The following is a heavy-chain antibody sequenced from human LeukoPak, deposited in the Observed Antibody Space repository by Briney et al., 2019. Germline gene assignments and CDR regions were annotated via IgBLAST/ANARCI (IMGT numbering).Heavy chain of an antibody. Sequence: SETLSLTCTVSGGSISSSSYYWGWIRQPPGKGLEWIGSIYYSGSTYYNPSLKSRVTISVDTSKNQFSLNLSSVTAADTAVYYCARHGSPEYCSSSSCYNWFDPWGQGTLVTVSS. V-gene: IGHV4-39*01. J-gene: IGHJ5*02. CDR3: ARHGSPEYCSSSSCYNWFDP. CDR1: GGSISSSSYY. D-gene: IGHD2-2*01. CDR2: IYYSGST.